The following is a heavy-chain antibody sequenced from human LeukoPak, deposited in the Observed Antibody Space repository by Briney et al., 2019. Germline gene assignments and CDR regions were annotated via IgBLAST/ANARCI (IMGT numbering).Heavy chain of an antibody. V-gene: IGHV4-39*01. CDR3: ASGAPLFDP. CDR1: GGSISSSSYY. Sequence: SETLSLTCTVSGGSISSSSYYWGWIRQPPEKGLEWIGSIYYSGSTYYNPSLKSRVTISVDTSKNQFSLKLSSVTAADTAVYYCASGAPLFDPWGQGTLVTVSS. CDR2: IYYSGST. D-gene: IGHD3-10*01. J-gene: IGHJ5*02.